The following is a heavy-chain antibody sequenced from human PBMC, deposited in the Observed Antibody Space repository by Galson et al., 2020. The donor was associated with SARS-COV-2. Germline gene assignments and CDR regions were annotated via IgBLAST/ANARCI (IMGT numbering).Heavy chain of an antibody. D-gene: IGHD6-13*01. CDR2: IYYTGEKN. V-gene: IGHV4-59*01. Sequence: SETLSLTCTVSRGSIASYYGSWVRQPPGKGLEWIGYIYYTGEKNKSHPSLSSRVTMSMAASTNQFSLKLSSVTAADTAVYYCARGDYSSSHFPYYYMDVWGQGTTVTVSS. CDR3: ARGDYSSSHFPYYYMDV. CDR1: RGSIASYY. J-gene: IGHJ6*03.